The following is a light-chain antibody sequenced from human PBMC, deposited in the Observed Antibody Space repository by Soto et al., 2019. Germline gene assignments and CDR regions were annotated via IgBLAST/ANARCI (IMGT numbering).Light chain of an antibody. CDR1: QYISRY. CDR2: DAS. Sequence: DIQMTQSPSSLSASVGDRVTITCRASQYISRYLNWYQKKPGKAPKLLIYDASSLQSGVPQRFSGSGSGTYFSLTISSLQPEDYATYYCQQRFASPPLTFGGGTKVEIK. J-gene: IGKJ4*01. V-gene: IGKV1-39*01. CDR3: QQRFASPPLT.